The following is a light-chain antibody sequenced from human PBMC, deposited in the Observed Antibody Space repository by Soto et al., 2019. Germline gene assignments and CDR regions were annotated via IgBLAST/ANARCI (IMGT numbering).Light chain of an antibody. CDR3: SSCTSSTTLL. J-gene: IGLJ2*01. CDR1: SNDVGDYNY. Sequence: SVLTQPSSVSGSPGQSITISCTGTSNDVGDYNYVSWYQQHPGKAPKLMIYEVSNRPSGVSNPFSGSKSGNTASLTISGLQAEDEADYYCSSCTSSTTLLFGGGTKLTVL. CDR2: EVS. V-gene: IGLV2-14*01.